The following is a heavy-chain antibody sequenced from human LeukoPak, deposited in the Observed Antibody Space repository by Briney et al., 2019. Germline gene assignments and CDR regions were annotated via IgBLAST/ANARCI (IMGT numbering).Heavy chain of an antibody. J-gene: IGHJ3*02. Sequence: SVKLSCKASGGTFSSYAISWVRQAPGQGLEWMGGIIPIFGTANCAQKFQGRVTITTDESTSTAYMELSSLRSDDTAVYYCARDWKSAFDIWGQGKMVTVSS. CDR1: GGTFSSYA. V-gene: IGHV1-69*05. CDR3: ARDWKSAFDI. CDR2: IIPIFGTA. D-gene: IGHD1-1*01.